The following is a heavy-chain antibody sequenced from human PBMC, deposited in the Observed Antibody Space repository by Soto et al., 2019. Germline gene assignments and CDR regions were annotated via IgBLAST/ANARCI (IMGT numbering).Heavy chain of an antibody. J-gene: IGHJ3*01. CDR1: GGSLTNYF. Sequence: QVQLQESGPGLVEPSETLSLTCTVPGGSLTNYFWTWIRQSPGKGLEWIAYIRYSGKTDYNPSLKNRVTISLDTPKNQFSLKLTSVTAADTAMYYCARFQYTVVTPFDLWGQGTMVIVSS. CDR2: IRYSGKT. CDR3: ARFQYTVVTPFDL. V-gene: IGHV4-59*01. D-gene: IGHD2-21*02.